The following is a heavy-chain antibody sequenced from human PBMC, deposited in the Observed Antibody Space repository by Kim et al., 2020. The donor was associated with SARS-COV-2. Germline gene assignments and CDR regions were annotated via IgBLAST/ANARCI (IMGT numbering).Heavy chain of an antibody. CDR1: GFTFTSYA. D-gene: IGHD1-26*01. J-gene: IGHJ4*02. CDR3: AREVVGAKGYFDY. Sequence: GGSLRLSCAASGFTFTSYAMSWVRQAPGKGLEWVSSITGSGVSTYYADSVRGRFTISRDNSKNTLFLQMNSLRAEDTALYYCAREVVGAKGYFDYWGQGT. CDR2: ITGSGVST. V-gene: IGHV3-23*01.